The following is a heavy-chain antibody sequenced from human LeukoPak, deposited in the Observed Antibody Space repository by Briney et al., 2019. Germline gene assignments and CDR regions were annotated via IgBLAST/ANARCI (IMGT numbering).Heavy chain of an antibody. D-gene: IGHD6-19*01. Sequence: PSETLSLTCTVSGGSISSSDHYWGWIRQPPGKGLEWIGSIYYNGDTYYSPSLKSRVTISVDTSKNQFSLKLSSVTAADTAVYYCARGSGWYIQFLYYYYGMDVWGQGTTVTVSS. CDR1: GGSISSSDHY. CDR2: IYYNGDT. J-gene: IGHJ6*02. CDR3: ARGSGWYIQFLYYYYGMDV. V-gene: IGHV4-39*01.